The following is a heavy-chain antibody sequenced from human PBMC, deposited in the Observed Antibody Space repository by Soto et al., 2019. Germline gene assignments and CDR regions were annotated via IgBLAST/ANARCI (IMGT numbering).Heavy chain of an antibody. Sequence: VQLLESGGGLVQPGGSLRLSCAASGFTFSSYAMSWVRQAPGKGLEWVSAISGSGGSTYYADSVKGRFTISRDNSKNTLYLQMNSLRAEDTAVYYCAKDHLYYYGSGSCLDYWGQGTLVTVSS. V-gene: IGHV3-23*01. CDR3: AKDHLYYYGSGSCLDY. J-gene: IGHJ4*02. CDR1: GFTFSSYA. CDR2: ISGSGGST. D-gene: IGHD3-10*01.